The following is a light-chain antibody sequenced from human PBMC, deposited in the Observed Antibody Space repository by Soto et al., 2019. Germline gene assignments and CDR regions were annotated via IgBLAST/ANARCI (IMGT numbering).Light chain of an antibody. J-gene: IGKJ3*01. V-gene: IGKV3-11*01. Sequence: EIVLTQSPATLSLSPGERATLSCRASQSVSSLLAWYQQKPGQAPRLLIYDASNRATGIPARFSGSGSGTDFTLTISSLEPEDFAIYYCHQRSNWPPSFXPGTKVDIK. CDR3: HQRSNWPPS. CDR1: QSVSSL. CDR2: DAS.